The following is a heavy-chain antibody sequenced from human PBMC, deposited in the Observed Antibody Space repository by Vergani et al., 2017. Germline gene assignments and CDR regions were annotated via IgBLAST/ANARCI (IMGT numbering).Heavy chain of an antibody. Sequence: EVQLLESGGGLVQPGGSLRLSCAASGFTFSNYAMSWVRQAPGKGLEWVSLISGSGGTTNYADSVQGRFTISRDTSKHTLFLQMNGLRAEDTAVYYCAKYRGNGAAVAGFYFYYGLDVWGQGTTVTVSS. D-gene: IGHD6-19*01. CDR3: AKYRGNGAAVAGFYFYYGLDV. V-gene: IGHV3-23*01. CDR1: GFTFSNYA. J-gene: IGHJ6*02. CDR2: ISGSGGTT.